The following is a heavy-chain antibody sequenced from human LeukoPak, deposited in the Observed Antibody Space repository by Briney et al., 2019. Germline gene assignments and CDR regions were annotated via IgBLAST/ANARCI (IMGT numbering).Heavy chain of an antibody. V-gene: IGHV3-48*03. CDR3: TTLGYHLDS. Sequence: GGSLRLSCLASGFAFSAYEMNWVRQAPGKGLEWVSHIAGSDTTTYYADSVKGRFTISRDNAKNSLYLQMNSLRAEDTALYYCTTLGYHLDSWGQGTLVTVSS. J-gene: IGHJ4*02. CDR1: GFAFSAYE. D-gene: IGHD3-22*01. CDR2: IAGSDTTT.